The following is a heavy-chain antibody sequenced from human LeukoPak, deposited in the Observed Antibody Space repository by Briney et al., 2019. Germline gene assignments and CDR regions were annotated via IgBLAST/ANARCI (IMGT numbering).Heavy chain of an antibody. D-gene: IGHD3-22*01. Sequence: SETLSLTCTVSGGSISSGGYYWSWIRQHPGKGLEWIGYIHYSGDTYYSPSLKSRLTISADTSKNQFSLRLRSVTAADTAVYYCARVVAYDSTGYYLYYFDYWGQGTLVTVAA. J-gene: IGHJ4*02. CDR3: ARVVAYDSTGYYLYYFDY. CDR2: IHYSGDT. CDR1: GGSISSGGYY. V-gene: IGHV4-31*03.